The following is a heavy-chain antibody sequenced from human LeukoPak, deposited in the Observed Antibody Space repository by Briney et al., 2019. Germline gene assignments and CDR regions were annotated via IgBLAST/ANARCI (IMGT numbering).Heavy chain of an antibody. CDR3: AARGGVPAAAGNWYFDL. Sequence: SVKVSCKASGFTFTSSAVQWVRQARGQRLERIGWIVVGSGNTNYAQKFQERVTITRDMSTSTAYVELSSLRSEDTAVYYCAARGGVPAAAGNWYFDLWGRGTLVTVSS. V-gene: IGHV1-58*01. J-gene: IGHJ2*01. D-gene: IGHD2-2*01. CDR1: GFTFTSSA. CDR2: IVVGSGNT.